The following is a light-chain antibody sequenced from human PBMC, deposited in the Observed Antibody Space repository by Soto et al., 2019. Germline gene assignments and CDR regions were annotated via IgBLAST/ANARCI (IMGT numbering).Light chain of an antibody. CDR2: AAS. Sequence: DIQMTQSPSSLSASVGDRVTITCRASQSISSYLNWYQQKPGKAPNLLIYAASSLQSGVPSRFSGSGSGTEFTLSISSLQPDDFATYYCHQYNSYWTFGQGTKVDIK. J-gene: IGKJ1*01. CDR3: HQYNSYWT. V-gene: IGKV1-5*01. CDR1: QSISSY.